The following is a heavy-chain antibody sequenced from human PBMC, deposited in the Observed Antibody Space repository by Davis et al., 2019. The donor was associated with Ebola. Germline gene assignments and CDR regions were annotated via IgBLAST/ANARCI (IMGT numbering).Heavy chain of an antibody. J-gene: IGHJ4*02. CDR2: ISSSSSYI. V-gene: IGHV3-21*01. CDR1: GFTFSRHT. Sequence: GESLKISCAASGFTFSRHTMNWVRQAPGKGLEWVSSISSSSSYIYYADSVKGRFTISRDNAKNSLYLQMNSLRAEDTAVYYCARVGYYYDSSGYLDYWGQGTLVTVSS. D-gene: IGHD3-22*01. CDR3: ARVGYYYDSSGYLDY.